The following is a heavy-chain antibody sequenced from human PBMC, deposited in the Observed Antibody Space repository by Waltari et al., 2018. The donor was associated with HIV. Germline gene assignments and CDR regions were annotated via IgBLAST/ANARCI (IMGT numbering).Heavy chain of an antibody. D-gene: IGHD2-2*01. Sequence: HVQLQESGPGLVKPSEPLSPTGPVSGGPISSYYWSWIRQPAGKGLEWIGRIYTSGSTNYNSSLKSRVTMSIDTSKNQFFLKLSSVTAADTAVYYCAREYCSSTSCSPNGRLGAFDIWGQGTMVTVSS. CDR2: IYTSGST. J-gene: IGHJ3*02. CDR1: GGPISSYY. CDR3: AREYCSSTSCSPNGRLGAFDI. V-gene: IGHV4-4*07.